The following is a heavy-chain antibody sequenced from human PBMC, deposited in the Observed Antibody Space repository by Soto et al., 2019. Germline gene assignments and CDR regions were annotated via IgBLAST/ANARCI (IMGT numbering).Heavy chain of an antibody. D-gene: IGHD2-2*01. V-gene: IGHV3-23*01. CDR3: AVPAAAGDWFDP. J-gene: IGHJ5*02. CDR2: ISGSGGST. Sequence: GGSLRLSCAASGFTFSNAWMSWVRQAPGKGLEWVSAISGSGGSTYYADSVKGRFTISRDNSKNTLYLQMNSLRAEDTAVYYCAVPAAAGDWFDPWGQGTLVTVSS. CDR1: GFTFSNAW.